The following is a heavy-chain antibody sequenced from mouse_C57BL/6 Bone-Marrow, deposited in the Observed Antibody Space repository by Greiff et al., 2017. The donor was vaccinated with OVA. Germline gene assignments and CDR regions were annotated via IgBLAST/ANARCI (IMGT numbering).Heavy chain of an antibody. D-gene: IGHD1-1*01. V-gene: IGHV14-4*01. Sequence: EVKLMESGAELVRPGASVKLSCTASGFNIKDDYMHWVKQRPEQGLEWIGWIDPENGDTEYASKFQGKATITADTSSNTAYLQLSSLTSEDTAVYYCTYGAWFAYWGQGTLVTVSA. J-gene: IGHJ3*01. CDR1: GFNIKDDY. CDR3: TYGAWFAY. CDR2: IDPENGDT.